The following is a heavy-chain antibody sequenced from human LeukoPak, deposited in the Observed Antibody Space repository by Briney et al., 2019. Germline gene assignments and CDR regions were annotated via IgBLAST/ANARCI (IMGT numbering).Heavy chain of an antibody. CDR3: AKDLDDFWSGFSY. D-gene: IGHD3-3*01. V-gene: IGHV3-23*01. J-gene: IGHJ4*02. CDR2: ISGSGGST. CDR1: GFTFSSYW. Sequence: GGSLRLSCAASGFTFSSYWMSWVRQAPGRGLEWVSAISGSGGSTYYADSVKGRFTISRDNSKNTLYLQMNSLRAEDTAVYYCAKDLDDFWSGFSYWGQGTLVTVSS.